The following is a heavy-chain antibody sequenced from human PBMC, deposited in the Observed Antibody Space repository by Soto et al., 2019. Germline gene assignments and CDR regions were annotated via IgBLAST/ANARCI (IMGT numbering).Heavy chain of an antibody. D-gene: IGHD6-13*01. Sequence: QVQLVQSGAEVKKPGSSVKVSCKASGGTFSSYTISWVRQAPGQGLEWMGRIIPILGIANYAQKFQGRVTITADKSTSTAYMALSSLRSEDTAVYYCASHSNSQVGGAFDIWCQGTMVTVSS. J-gene: IGHJ3*02. CDR1: GGTFSSYT. V-gene: IGHV1-69*02. CDR2: IIPILGIA. CDR3: ASHSNSQVGGAFDI.